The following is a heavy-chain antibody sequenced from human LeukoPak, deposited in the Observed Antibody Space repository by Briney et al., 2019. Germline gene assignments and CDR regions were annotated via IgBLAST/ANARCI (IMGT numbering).Heavy chain of an antibody. CDR2: IKQDGSEK. V-gene: IGHV3-7*01. CDR3: ATSAAGFDY. D-gene: IGHD6-13*01. CDR1: GFTFSSYW. Sequence: GGSLRLSCAASGFTFSSYWMSWVRQAPGKGLEWVANIKQDGSEKYYVDSVKGRFTISRDNAKNSLYLQMNSLRDEDTALYYCATSAAGFDYWGQGALVTVSS. J-gene: IGHJ4*02.